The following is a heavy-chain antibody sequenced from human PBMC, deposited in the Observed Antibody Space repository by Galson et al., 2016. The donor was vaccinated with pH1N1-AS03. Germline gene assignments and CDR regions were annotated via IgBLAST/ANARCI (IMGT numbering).Heavy chain of an antibody. CDR1: GHIFANYW. J-gene: IGHJ6*02. CDR2: IYPGDSDT. D-gene: IGHD6-6*01. V-gene: IGHV5-51*01. CDR3: ASARIAAHTYYCYGIDV. Sequence: QSGAEVKKPGESLKISCKGSGHIFANYWIGWVRQTPGKGLEWMGLIYPGDSDTRYSPSFQGQVTISADKSLSTAYLQWSSLKASDTSMYYCASARIAAHTYYCYGIDVCGQGTTVTVSS.